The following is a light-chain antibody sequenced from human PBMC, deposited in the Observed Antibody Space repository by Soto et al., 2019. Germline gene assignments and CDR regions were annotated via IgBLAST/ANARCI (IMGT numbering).Light chain of an antibody. CDR3: QQYQSWPLT. V-gene: IGKV3-15*01. J-gene: IGKJ4*01. CDR1: HSVYSN. Sequence: ETVMTQSPATLSVSPGERATLSCRASHSVYSNLAWYQQEPGQAPRPLIYGASTRATGHPARFSGSGSGTEFTLTISSLQSEEFAVYYCQQYQSWPLTVGGGPKVEI. CDR2: GAS.